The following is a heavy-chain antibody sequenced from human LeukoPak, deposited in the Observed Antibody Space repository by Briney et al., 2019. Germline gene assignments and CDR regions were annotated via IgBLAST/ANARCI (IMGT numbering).Heavy chain of an antibody. CDR3: ARGRLRSNAFDI. V-gene: IGHV3-21*01. D-gene: IGHD4-17*01. Sequence: GGSLRLSCAASGFIFSSYSMNWVRQAPGKGLEWVSSISSSSSYIYYADSVKGRFTISRDNAKNSLYLQMNSLRAEDTAVYYCARGRLRSNAFDIWGQGTMVTVSS. CDR1: GFIFSSYS. J-gene: IGHJ3*02. CDR2: ISSSSSYI.